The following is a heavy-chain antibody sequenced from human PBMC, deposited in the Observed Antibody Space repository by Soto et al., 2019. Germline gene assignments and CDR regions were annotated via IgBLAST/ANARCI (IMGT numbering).Heavy chain of an antibody. D-gene: IGHD3-16*02. J-gene: IGHJ4*02. CDR1: GGTFNSYA. Sequence: GASVKVSCKAFGGTFNSYAISWVRQAPGQGLEWMGGIIPLFGTTNYAPKFQGRVAITADERARTAYMDLSSLKSEDTAVYYCATNNRASYHFDYWGQGTLVTAPQ. V-gene: IGHV1-69*13. CDR3: ATNNRASYHFDY. CDR2: IIPLFGTT.